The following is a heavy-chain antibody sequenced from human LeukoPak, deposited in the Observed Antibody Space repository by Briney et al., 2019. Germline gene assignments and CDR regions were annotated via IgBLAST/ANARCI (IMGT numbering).Heavy chain of an antibody. CDR2: IYYSGST. J-gene: IGHJ5*02. Sequence: SETLSLTCTVSGGSISSGDYYWSWIRQPPGKGLEWIGYIYYSGSTNYNPSLKSRVTISVDTSKNQFSLKPSSVTAADTAVYYCAREDCSGGSCYSRHNWFDPWGQGTLVTVSS. D-gene: IGHD2-15*01. CDR3: AREDCSGGSCYSRHNWFDP. V-gene: IGHV4-61*08. CDR1: GGSISSGDYY.